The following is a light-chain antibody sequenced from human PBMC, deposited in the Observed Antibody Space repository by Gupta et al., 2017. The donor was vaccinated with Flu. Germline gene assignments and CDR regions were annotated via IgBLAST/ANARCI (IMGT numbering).Light chain of an antibody. CDR2: GAS. J-gene: IGKJ4*01. CDR3: QQYNNWPPLT. V-gene: IGKV3-15*01. Sequence: AWYQQKPGQAPRLLIYGASTRATGIPARFSGSGSGTEFTLTISSRHSEDFAVYYCQQYNNWPPLTFGGGTKVEIK.